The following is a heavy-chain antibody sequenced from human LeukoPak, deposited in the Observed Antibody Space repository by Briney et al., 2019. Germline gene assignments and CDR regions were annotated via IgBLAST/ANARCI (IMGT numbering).Heavy chain of an antibody. Sequence: GGSLRLSCAASGFTFDDYAMHWGRQAPGKGLEWVAVISYDGSRKDYTDSVKGRFTISRDNPKNTLYLQMNSLRAEDTAVYFCATAPLYSSSWYFRGYFDDWGQGTLVTVSS. D-gene: IGHD6-13*01. CDR2: ISYDGSRK. CDR3: ATAPLYSSSWYFRGYFDD. J-gene: IGHJ4*02. CDR1: GFTFDDYA. V-gene: IGHV3-30*04.